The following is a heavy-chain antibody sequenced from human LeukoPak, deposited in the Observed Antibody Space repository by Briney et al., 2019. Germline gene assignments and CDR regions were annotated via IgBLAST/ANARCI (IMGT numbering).Heavy chain of an antibody. CDR3: ARRAYYYKSSGYLMSGDAFDI. CDR2: IYPTGNT. V-gene: IGHV4-4*07. J-gene: IGHJ3*02. CDR1: GGSISNYY. D-gene: IGHD3-22*01. Sequence: SETLSLTCTVSGGSISNYYWTWIRQSAGRGLEWIGRIYPTGNTNYNPSLKSRVTMSVGTSKNQFSLELTSVTAADTAMYYCARRAYYYKSSGYLMSGDAFDIWGQGTMVTVSS.